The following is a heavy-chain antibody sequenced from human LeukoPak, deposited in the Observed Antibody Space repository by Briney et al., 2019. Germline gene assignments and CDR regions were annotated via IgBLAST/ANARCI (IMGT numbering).Heavy chain of an antibody. CDR2: ISYDGSNK. CDR3: ARETYYYDSSGYFRAFDI. CDR1: GFTFSSYG. Sequence: GGSLRLSCAASGFTFSSYGMHWVRQAPGKGLEWVAVISYDGSNKYYADSVKGRFTISRDNSKNTLYLQMNSLRAEDTAVYYCARETYYYDSSGYFRAFDIWGQGTMVTVSS. V-gene: IGHV3-30*19. J-gene: IGHJ3*02. D-gene: IGHD3-22*01.